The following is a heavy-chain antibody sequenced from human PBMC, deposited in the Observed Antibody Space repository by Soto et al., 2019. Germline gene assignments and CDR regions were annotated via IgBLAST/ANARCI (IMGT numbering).Heavy chain of an antibody. CDR2: ISSTTNYI. V-gene: IGHV3-21*06. CDR3: ARESEDLTSNFDY. Sequence: GGSLRLSCAASGFIFTRYSMNWVRQAPGKGLEWVSSISSTTNYIYYGDSMKGRFTISRDNAENSLYLEMNSLRAEDTAVYYCARESEDLTSNFDYWGQGTLVTVSS. J-gene: IGHJ4*02. CDR1: GFIFTRYS.